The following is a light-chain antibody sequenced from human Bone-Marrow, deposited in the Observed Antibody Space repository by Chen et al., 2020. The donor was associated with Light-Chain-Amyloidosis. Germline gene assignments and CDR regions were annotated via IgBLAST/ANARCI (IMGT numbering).Light chain of an antibody. V-gene: IGLV3-25*03. Sequence: SYELPQPPSVSVSPGQTARITCSGDDLPTKYAYWYQKKPGQAPVLVIHRDTERPSGSSERFSGARSGTTATLTISGVQAEDEADYHCQSADSSGTYEVIFGGGTKLTVL. CDR2: RDT. CDR3: QSADSSGTYEVI. CDR1: DLPTKY. J-gene: IGLJ2*01.